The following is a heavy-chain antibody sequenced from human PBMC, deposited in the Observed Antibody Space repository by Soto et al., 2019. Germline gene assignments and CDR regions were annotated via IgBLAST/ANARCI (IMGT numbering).Heavy chain of an antibody. CDR1: GFTVSSNY. CDR3: ARDYYDSSGSHAFDI. D-gene: IGHD3-22*01. V-gene: IGHV3-53*01. CDR2: IYSGGST. J-gene: IGHJ3*02. Sequence: SLRLSCAASGFTVSSNYMSWVRQAPGKGLEWVSVIYSGGSTYYADSVKGRFTISRDNSKNTLYLQMNSLRAEDTAVYYCARDYYDSSGSHAFDIWGQGTMVTVSS.